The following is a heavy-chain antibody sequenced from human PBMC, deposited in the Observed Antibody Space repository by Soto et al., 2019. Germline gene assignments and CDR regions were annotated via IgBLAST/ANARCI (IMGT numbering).Heavy chain of an antibody. CDR1: GLTLDDFA. Sequence: EVELVESGGGLEQPGRSLRLACAASGLTLDDFAMHWVRQRPGKGLEWVAGIGWKSVSIGYADSVKGRFIISRDNAENSLYLQMNSLRREDTAHYYCAKGRVGYYYGMDVWGQGTTVTVSS. CDR3: AKGRVGYYYGMDV. J-gene: IGHJ6*02. V-gene: IGHV3-9*01. D-gene: IGHD1-26*01. CDR2: IGWKSVSI.